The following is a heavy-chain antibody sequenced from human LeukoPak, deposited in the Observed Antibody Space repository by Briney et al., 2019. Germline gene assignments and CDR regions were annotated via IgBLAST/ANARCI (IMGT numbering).Heavy chain of an antibody. J-gene: IGHJ3*02. CDR1: GGSVSSGSYY. D-gene: IGHD5-18*01. CDR2: IYYSGST. V-gene: IGHV4-61*01. Sequence: SETLSLTCTVSGGSVSSGSYYWSWIRQPPGKGLEWIGYIYYSGSTNYNPSLKSRVTISVDASKNQFSLKLSSVTAADTAVYYCARLRVDTAMVGAFGIWGQGTMVTVSS. CDR3: ARLRVDTAMVGAFGI.